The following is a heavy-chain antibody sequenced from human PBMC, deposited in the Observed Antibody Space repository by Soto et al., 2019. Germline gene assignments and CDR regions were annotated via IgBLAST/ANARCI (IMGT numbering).Heavy chain of an antibody. Sequence: GGSLRLSCAASGFTFSAYEMNWVRQAPGQGLEWVSYISDSGGTVYYADSVKGRFTVSRDNAQNSVYLQMNSLRTEDTAVYYWAKDLLHYDFWSGYSAYFYYGMDVRGPGTTVTV. V-gene: IGHV3-48*03. CDR1: GFTFSAYE. CDR2: ISDSGGTV. D-gene: IGHD3-3*01. CDR3: AKDLLHYDFWSGYSAYFYYGMDV. J-gene: IGHJ6*02.